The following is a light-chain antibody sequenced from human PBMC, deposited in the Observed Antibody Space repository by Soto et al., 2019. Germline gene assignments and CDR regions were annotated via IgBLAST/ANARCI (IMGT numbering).Light chain of an antibody. CDR2: EVS. J-gene: IGLJ1*01. CDR1: SSDVGGYNY. V-gene: IGLV2-8*01. Sequence: QSVLTQPASVSGSPGQSITISCTGTSSDVGGYNYVSWYQQHPGKAPKLIIYEVSERPSGVPDRFSGSKSGNTASLTVSGLQAEDEADYYCSSYAVSNNSVFGTGTKLTVL. CDR3: SSYAVSNNSV.